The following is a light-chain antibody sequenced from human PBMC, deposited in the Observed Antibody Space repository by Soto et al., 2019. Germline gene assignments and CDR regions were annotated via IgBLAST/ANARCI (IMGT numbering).Light chain of an antibody. CDR3: QSYDSSLSSYV. CDR1: TSNIGAGYH. V-gene: IGLV1-40*01. Sequence: QSVLTQPPSVSGAPGQRVSISCTGSTSNIGAGYHVHWYQQFPGTAPKLLMYDNTNRPSGVPDRFSGSKSGTSASLAITGLQAEDEADYYCQSYDSSLSSYVFGTGTKFTVL. CDR2: DNT. J-gene: IGLJ1*01.